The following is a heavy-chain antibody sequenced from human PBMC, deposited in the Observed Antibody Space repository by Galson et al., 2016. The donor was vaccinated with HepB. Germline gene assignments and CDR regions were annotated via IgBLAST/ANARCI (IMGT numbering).Heavy chain of an antibody. D-gene: IGHD3-3*01. Sequence: SLRLSCAASGFTVSNNCMSWVRQAPGKGLEWVAVVYSGGYIYYADSVKGRFTISRDSSKSTLYLQMNSLRAEDTAIYYCARVSAFWSGLPDHWGQGTQVTVS. V-gene: IGHV3-66*01. J-gene: IGHJ4*02. CDR3: ARVSAFWSGLPDH. CDR2: VYSGGYI. CDR1: GFTVSNNC.